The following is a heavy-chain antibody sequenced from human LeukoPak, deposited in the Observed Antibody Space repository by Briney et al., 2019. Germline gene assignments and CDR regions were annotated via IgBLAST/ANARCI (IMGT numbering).Heavy chain of an antibody. CDR2: IKEDGSEK. Sequence: GGSLRLSCAASGFTFSVYWMSWVRQAPGKGLEWVANIKEDGSEKNYVDSVKGRFTISRDNAKNSLYLQMDSLRAEDTALYYCAKGSGINHYHWIDPWGQGTLVTVSS. CDR3: AKGSGINHYHWIDP. CDR1: GFTFSVYW. V-gene: IGHV3-7*05. D-gene: IGHD1-14*01. J-gene: IGHJ5*02.